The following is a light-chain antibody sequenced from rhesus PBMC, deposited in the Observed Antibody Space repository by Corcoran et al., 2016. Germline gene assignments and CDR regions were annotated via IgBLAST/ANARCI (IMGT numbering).Light chain of an antibody. J-gene: IGKJ1*01. CDR2: GAS. Sequence: EIVMTQSPATLSLSPGERATLSCRASQSVSSSLAWYQQNPGQAPRLLIFGASTRATGIPDRFSGSGSGTDFTLTISSLEPEDVAIYYCLQHSDWPWTFGQGTKVEIK. V-gene: IGKV3-24*01. CDR3: LQHSDWPWT. CDR1: QSVSSS.